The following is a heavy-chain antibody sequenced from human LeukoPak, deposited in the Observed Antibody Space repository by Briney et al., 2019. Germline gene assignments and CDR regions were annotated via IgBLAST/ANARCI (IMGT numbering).Heavy chain of an antibody. CDR3: TREASKGYYDTSGYYYDY. Sequence: GGSLRLSCEVSGFSVSSSFLTWVRQAPGKGLEWVSVIYGRGSTYYADSVRGRFTISRDSSRNTLFLQMNSLRADDTAVYYCTREASKGYYDTSGYYYDYWGQGTLVTVSS. CDR1: GFSVSSSF. D-gene: IGHD3-22*01. V-gene: IGHV3-66*01. J-gene: IGHJ4*02. CDR2: IYGRGST.